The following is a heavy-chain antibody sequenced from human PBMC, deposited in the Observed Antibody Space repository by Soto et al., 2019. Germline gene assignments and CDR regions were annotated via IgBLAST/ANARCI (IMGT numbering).Heavy chain of an antibody. J-gene: IGHJ4*02. D-gene: IGHD3-10*01. V-gene: IGHV1-18*01. CDR1: GYTFTSYG. Sequence: AASVKVSCKASGYTFTSYGISWVRQAPGQGLEWMGWISAYNGNTNYAQKPQGRVTMTTDTSTSTAYMELRSLRSDDTAVYYCARDRYYYGSGSYYKPFDYWGQGTLVTVSS. CDR3: ARDRYYYGSGSYYKPFDY. CDR2: ISAYNGNT.